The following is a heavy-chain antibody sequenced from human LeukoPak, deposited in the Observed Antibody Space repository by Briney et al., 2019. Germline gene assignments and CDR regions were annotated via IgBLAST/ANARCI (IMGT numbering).Heavy chain of an antibody. Sequence: GGSLRLSCAASGFTVSSNYMSWVRQAPGKGLEWVSVIYSGGSTYYADSVKGRFTISRDNSKNTLYLQMNSLRAEDTAVYYCARDPETDWLLYPREWYFDLWGRGTLVTVSS. CDR1: GFTVSSNY. J-gene: IGHJ2*01. V-gene: IGHV3-53*01. D-gene: IGHD3-9*01. CDR2: IYSGGST. CDR3: ARDPETDWLLYPREWYFDL.